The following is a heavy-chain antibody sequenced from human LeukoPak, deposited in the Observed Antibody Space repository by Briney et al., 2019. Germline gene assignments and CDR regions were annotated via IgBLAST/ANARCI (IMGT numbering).Heavy chain of an antibody. CDR1: VFTVSSYG. Sequence: GGSLRLSCAASVFTVSSYGIQWVRQAPGKGLEWVASIRYDGSNKYYADSVKGRFTISRDNSKNTLYLQMNSLRAEDTAVYYCANDYYGSGRYYDYYYYMVVWGKGTTVTVSS. V-gene: IGHV3-30*02. D-gene: IGHD3-10*01. J-gene: IGHJ6*03. CDR2: IRYDGSNK. CDR3: ANDYYGSGRYYDYYYYMVV.